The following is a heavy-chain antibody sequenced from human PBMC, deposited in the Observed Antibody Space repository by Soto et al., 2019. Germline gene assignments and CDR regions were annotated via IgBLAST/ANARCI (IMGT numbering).Heavy chain of an antibody. CDR3: ARRAAMVRSFDY. V-gene: IGHV4-39*01. Sequence: SETLSLTCTVSGGSISSSSYYWGWIRQPPGKGLEWTGSIYYSGSTYYNPSLKSRVTISVDTSKNQFSLKLSSVTAADTAVYYCARRAAMVRSFDYWGQGTLVTVSS. J-gene: IGHJ4*02. CDR2: IYYSGST. CDR1: GGSISSSSYY. D-gene: IGHD5-18*01.